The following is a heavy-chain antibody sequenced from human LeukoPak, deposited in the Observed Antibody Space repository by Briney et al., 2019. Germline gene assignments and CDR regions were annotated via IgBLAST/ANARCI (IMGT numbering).Heavy chain of an antibody. Sequence: GGSLRLSCVASGFTFSSYGMHWVRQAPGKGLEWVAVIWYDGSNKYYADSVKGRFTISRDNSKNTLYLQMNSLRAEDTAVYYCARENYYYYGMDVWGQGTTVTVSS. J-gene: IGHJ6*02. CDR1: GFTFSSYG. CDR3: ARENYYYYGMDV. CDR2: IWYDGSNK. V-gene: IGHV3-33*01.